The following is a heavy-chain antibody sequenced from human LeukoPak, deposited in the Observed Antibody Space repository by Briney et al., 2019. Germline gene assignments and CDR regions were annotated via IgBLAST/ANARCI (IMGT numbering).Heavy chain of an antibody. J-gene: IGHJ6*02. V-gene: IGHV3-21*01. CDR2: ISSSSSYI. Sequence: GGSLRLSCAASGFTFSSYSMNWVRQAPGKGLEWVSSISSSSSYIYYVDSVKGRFTISRDNAKKSLYLQMNSLRVEDTAVYYCARDAGYGDDIRYYYGMDVWGQGTTVTVSS. CDR3: ARDAGYGDDIRYYYGMDV. CDR1: GFTFSSYS. D-gene: IGHD4-17*01.